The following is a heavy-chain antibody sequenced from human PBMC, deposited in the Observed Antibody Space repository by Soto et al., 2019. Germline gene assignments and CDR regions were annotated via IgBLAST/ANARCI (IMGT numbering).Heavy chain of an antibody. Sequence: SETLSLTCAVYGGSFSGYYWSWIRQPPGKGLEWIGEINHSGSTNYNPSLKSRVTISVDTSKNQFSLKLSSVTAADTAVYYCARGDIVVVPAAFAYYYYMDVWGRGTTVTVSS. D-gene: IGHD2-2*01. CDR1: GGSFSGYY. CDR3: ARGDIVVVPAAFAYYYYMDV. CDR2: INHSGST. J-gene: IGHJ6*03. V-gene: IGHV4-34*01.